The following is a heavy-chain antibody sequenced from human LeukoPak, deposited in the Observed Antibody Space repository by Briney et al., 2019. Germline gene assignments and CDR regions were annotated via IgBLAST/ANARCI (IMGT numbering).Heavy chain of an antibody. CDR2: IRYDGSNK. Sequence: GGSLRLSCAASGFTFSSYNMNWVRQAPGKGLEWVAFIRYDGSNKYYADSVKGRFTISRDNSKNTLYLQMNSLRAEDTAVYYCAKSREKITMVREDLDYWGQGTLVTVSS. V-gene: IGHV3-30*02. D-gene: IGHD3-10*01. CDR3: AKSREKITMVREDLDY. CDR1: GFTFSSYN. J-gene: IGHJ4*02.